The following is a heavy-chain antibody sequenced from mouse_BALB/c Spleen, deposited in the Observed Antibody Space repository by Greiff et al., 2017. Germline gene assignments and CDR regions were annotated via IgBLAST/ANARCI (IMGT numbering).Heavy chain of an antibody. CDR1: GFSLSRYS. D-gene: IGHD2-14*01. Sequence: VQLVESGPGLVAPSQSLSITCTVSGFSLSRYSVHWVRQPPGKGLEWLGMIWSGGSTDYNSALKSRLSISKDNSKSQVFLKMNSLQTDDTAMYYCARWDYRYDFAMDYWGQGTSVTVSS. J-gene: IGHJ4*01. V-gene: IGHV2-6-4*01. CDR3: ARWDYRYDFAMDY. CDR2: IWSGGST.